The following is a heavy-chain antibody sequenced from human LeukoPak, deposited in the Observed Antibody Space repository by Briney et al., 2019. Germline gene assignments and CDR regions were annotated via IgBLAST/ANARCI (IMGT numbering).Heavy chain of an antibody. CDR1: GYTFTRYY. CDR3: ARMALLWFGEN. Sequence: GASVTVSCKASGYTFTRYYMHWVRQAPGQGLEWMGWINPNSGGTNYAQKFQGRVTMTRDTSISTAYMELSRLRSGDTAVYYCARMALLWFGENWGQGTMVTVSS. CDR2: INPNSGGT. J-gene: IGHJ3*01. D-gene: IGHD3-10*01. V-gene: IGHV1-2*02.